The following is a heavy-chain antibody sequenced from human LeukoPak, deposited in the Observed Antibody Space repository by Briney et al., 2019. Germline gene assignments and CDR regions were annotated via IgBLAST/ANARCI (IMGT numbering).Heavy chain of an antibody. J-gene: IGHJ4*02. Sequence: GGSLRLSCAASGFTFSSYGMHWVRQAPGKGLEGVAFIRYDGSNKYYADSVKGRFTISRDNANNSLHLQMNSLRVEDTGIYFCARGSTFGGVISDFWGQGTLVTVSS. CDR3: ARGSTFGGVISDF. CDR2: IRYDGSNK. D-gene: IGHD3-16*02. CDR1: GFTFSSYG. V-gene: IGHV3-30*02.